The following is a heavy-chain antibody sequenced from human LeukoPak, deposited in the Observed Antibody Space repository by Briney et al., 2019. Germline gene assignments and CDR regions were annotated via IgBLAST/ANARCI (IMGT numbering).Heavy chain of an antibody. Sequence: SETLSLTCTVSGGSISSYYWSWIRQPPGKGLEWIGYIYYSGSTNYNPSLKSRVTISVDTSKNQFSLKLSSVTAADTAVYYCARCGYSYGYDYYCYGMDVWGQGTTVTVSS. J-gene: IGHJ6*02. D-gene: IGHD5-18*01. CDR2: IYYSGST. CDR1: GGSISSYY. CDR3: ARCGYSYGYDYYCYGMDV. V-gene: IGHV4-59*08.